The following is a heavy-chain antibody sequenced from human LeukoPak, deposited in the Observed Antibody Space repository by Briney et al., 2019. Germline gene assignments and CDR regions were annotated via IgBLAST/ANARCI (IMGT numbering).Heavy chain of an antibody. J-gene: IGHJ4*02. CDR2: IKQDGSEK. CDR3: ARDRQIAY. Sequence: LTGGSLRLSCAASGFTFSNYWLTWVCQAPGQGLEWVANIKQDGSEKHYVDSVKDRFTISRDNAKNSLYLQMNSLRAEDTAVYYCARDRQIAYWGQGTLVTVSS. V-gene: IGHV3-7*01. CDR1: GFTFSNYW.